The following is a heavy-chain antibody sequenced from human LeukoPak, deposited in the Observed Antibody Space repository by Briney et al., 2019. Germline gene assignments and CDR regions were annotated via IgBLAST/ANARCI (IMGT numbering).Heavy chain of an antibody. CDR1: GFTFSDYY. Sequence: GGSLRLSCAASGFTFSDYYMSWIRQAPGKGLEWVSYISSSSSYTNYADSVKGRFTISRDNAKNSLYLQMNSLRAEDTAVYYCARVACSGGSCHLGYFDLWGRGTLVTVSS. J-gene: IGHJ2*01. CDR2: ISSSSSYT. V-gene: IGHV3-11*06. CDR3: ARVACSGGSCHLGYFDL. D-gene: IGHD2-15*01.